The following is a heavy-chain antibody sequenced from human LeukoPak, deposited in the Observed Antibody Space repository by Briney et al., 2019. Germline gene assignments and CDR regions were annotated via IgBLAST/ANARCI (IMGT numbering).Heavy chain of an antibody. CDR1: GITFSSFW. Sequence: GGPLRLSCAASGITFSSFWMSWVRQAPGKGLEWVANIKQDGSEKYYADSVKGRFTISRDNAKNSVYLQMNSLRAEDTAVYYCARDRTGPTARIPNYFDHWGQGTLVTVSS. CDR3: ARDRTGPTARIPNYFDH. D-gene: IGHD4-17*01. V-gene: IGHV3-7*04. CDR2: IKQDGSEK. J-gene: IGHJ4*02.